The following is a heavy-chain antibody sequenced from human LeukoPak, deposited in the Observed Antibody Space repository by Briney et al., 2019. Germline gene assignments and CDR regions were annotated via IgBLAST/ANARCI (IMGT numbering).Heavy chain of an antibody. V-gene: IGHV4-59*08. D-gene: IGHD7-27*01. Sequence: SETLSLTCSVSGGSISNYFWTWIRQPPGKGLEWIGYIYSSGSTYYNPSLKSRVTISVDTSKNRFSLKLSTVTAGDTAVYYCARRPTGDPKFDYWGQGTLVTVST. J-gene: IGHJ4*02. CDR2: IYSSGST. CDR3: ARRPTGDPKFDY. CDR1: GGSISNYF.